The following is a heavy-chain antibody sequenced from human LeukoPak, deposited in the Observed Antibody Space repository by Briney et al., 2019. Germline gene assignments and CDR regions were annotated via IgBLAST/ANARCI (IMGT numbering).Heavy chain of an antibody. D-gene: IGHD3-16*01. J-gene: IGHJ4*02. CDR1: GFTFSAYS. Sequence: GGSLRLSCVASGFTFSAYSMNWVRQAPGKGLEWISYISLRGSPVYYAESVRGRFSISRDNAKNSLSLQMNSLRDDDTALYYCTRGPYYGDYWGQGTLVTVSP. CDR2: ISLRGSPV. V-gene: IGHV3-48*02. CDR3: TRGPYYGDY.